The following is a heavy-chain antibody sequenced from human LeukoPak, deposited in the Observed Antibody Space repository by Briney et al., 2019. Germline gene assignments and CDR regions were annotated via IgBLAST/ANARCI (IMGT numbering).Heavy chain of an antibody. Sequence: GGSLRLSCAASGFTLISYWMSWVRQAPGKGLEWVANIKQDGSEKYYVDSVKGRFTISRDNGKNSLYLQMNSLRAEDTAVYYCAKDRPTVYSSSWLHFLDSWGQGTLVTVSS. D-gene: IGHD6-13*01. J-gene: IGHJ4*02. CDR1: GFTLISYW. CDR3: AKDRPTVYSSSWLHFLDS. CDR2: IKQDGSEK. V-gene: IGHV3-7*01.